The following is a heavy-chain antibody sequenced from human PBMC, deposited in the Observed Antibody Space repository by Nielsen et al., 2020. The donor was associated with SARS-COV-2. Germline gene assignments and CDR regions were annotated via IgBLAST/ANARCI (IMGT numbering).Heavy chain of an antibody. D-gene: IGHD3-10*01. V-gene: IGHV3-23*01. J-gene: IGHJ3*01. CDR2: VSSSGGST. Sequence: GESLKISCAASGFTFNIYAMAWVRRAPGRGLQWVTGVSSSGGSTYYTDSVKGWFSISRDNSKNTLFLLMHSLRVEDTAVYYCARDGVVRGDALDLWGQGTMVTVSS. CDR1: GFTFNIYA. CDR3: ARDGVVRGDALDL.